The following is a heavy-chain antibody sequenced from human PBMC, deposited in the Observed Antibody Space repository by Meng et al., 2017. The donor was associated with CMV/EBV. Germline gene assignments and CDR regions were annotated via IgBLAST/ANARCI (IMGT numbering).Heavy chain of an antibody. CDR1: GGSISGFY. V-gene: IGHV4-59*01. J-gene: IGHJ4*02. CDR2: IYYIGSI. Sequence: SETLSLTCSVSGGSISGFYWSWIRQPPGKGLEWIGYIYYIGSINYNPSLKSRVTISVDTSKNQFSLKLSSVTAADTAVYYCARDHSSSWSLDYWGQGPLSPSPQ. CDR3: ARDHSSSWSLDY. D-gene: IGHD6-13*01.